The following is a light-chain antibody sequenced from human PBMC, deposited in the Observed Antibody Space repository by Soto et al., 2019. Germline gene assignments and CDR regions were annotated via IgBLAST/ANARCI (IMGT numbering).Light chain of an antibody. CDR2: EVS. V-gene: IGLV2-14*01. Sequence: QSALTQPASVSGSPGQSITISCTGTSSDVGGYNYVSWYQQHPGKAPKLMIYEVSNRPSGLSYRFSGSKSGNTASLSIAGLQAEDEADYYCSSYTTISTWVFGGGTKLAVL. CDR3: SSYTTISTWV. J-gene: IGLJ3*02. CDR1: SSDVGGYNY.